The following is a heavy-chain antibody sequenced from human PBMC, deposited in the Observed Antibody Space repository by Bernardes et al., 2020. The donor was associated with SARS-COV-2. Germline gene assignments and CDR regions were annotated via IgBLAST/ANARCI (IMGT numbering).Heavy chain of an antibody. CDR2: IYYSGST. CDR3: ARNLRYFDWLLSSGAFDI. CDR1: GGSISSYY. V-gene: IGHV4-59*01. D-gene: IGHD3-9*01. Sequence: SETLSLTCTVSGGSISSYYWSWIRQPPGKGLEWIGYIYYSGSTNYNPSLKSRVTISVDTSKNQFSLKLSSVTAADTAVYYCARNLRYFDWLLSSGAFDIWGQGTMVTVSS. J-gene: IGHJ3*02.